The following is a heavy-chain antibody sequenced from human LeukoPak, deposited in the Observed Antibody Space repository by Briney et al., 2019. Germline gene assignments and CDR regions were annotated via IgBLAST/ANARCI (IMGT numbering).Heavy chain of an antibody. CDR1: GXTFSSYS. J-gene: IGHJ4*02. D-gene: IGHD7-27*01. CDR3: ARDNDWGFDC. V-gene: IGHV3-48*02. Sequence: GGSLRLSCAAPGXTFSSYSMNWVRQAPGKGLEWVSNIRSSSSSMDYADSVKGRFTISRDNAKNSLHLQMNSLRDEDTAVYYCARDNDWGFDCWGQGTLVTVSS. CDR2: IRSSSSSM.